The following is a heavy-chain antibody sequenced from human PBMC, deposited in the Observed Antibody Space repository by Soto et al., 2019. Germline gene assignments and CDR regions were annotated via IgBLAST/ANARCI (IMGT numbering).Heavy chain of an antibody. J-gene: IGHJ4*02. CDR3: ARESLPVTHWRRTAFDY. Sequence: ASVKVSCKASGYTFTSYAMHWVRQAPGQRLEWMGWINAGNGNTKYSQKFQGRVTITRDTSASTAYMELSSLRSEDTAVYYCARESLPVTHWRRTAFDYWGQGTLVTVSS. CDR1: GYTFTSYA. V-gene: IGHV1-3*01. CDR2: INAGNGNT. D-gene: IGHD4-17*01.